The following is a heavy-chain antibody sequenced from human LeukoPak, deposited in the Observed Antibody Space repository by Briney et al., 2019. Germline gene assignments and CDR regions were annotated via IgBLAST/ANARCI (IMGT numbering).Heavy chain of an antibody. CDR3: ARVYGSGSYAGDY. J-gene: IGHJ4*02. CDR2: IYHSGST. Sequence: SETLSLTCTVSGYSISSGYYWGWIRPPPGKGLEWIGSIYHSGSTYYNPSLQSRVTISVDTSKNQFSLKLSSVTAADTAVYYCARVYGSGSYAGDYWGQGTLVTVSS. D-gene: IGHD3-10*01. V-gene: IGHV4-38-2*02. CDR1: GYSISSGYY.